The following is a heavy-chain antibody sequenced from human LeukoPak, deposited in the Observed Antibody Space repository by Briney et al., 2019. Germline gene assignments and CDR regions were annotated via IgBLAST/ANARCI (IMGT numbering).Heavy chain of an antibody. CDR1: GYTFTSYD. Sequence: ASVKVSCKASGYTFTSYDINWVRQATGQGPEWMGRINPNSGGTNYAQKFQGRVTMTRDTSISTAYMELSRLRSDDTAVYYCARDQKYYGSGSDSDPDYWGQGTLVTVSS. D-gene: IGHD3-10*01. V-gene: IGHV1-2*06. CDR2: INPNSGGT. CDR3: ARDQKYYGSGSDSDPDY. J-gene: IGHJ4*02.